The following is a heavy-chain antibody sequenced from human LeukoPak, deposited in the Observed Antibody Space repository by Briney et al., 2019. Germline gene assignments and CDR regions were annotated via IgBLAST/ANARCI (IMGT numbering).Heavy chain of an antibody. D-gene: IGHD1-1*01. CDR1: GGSISSGDNS. CDR2: IYYSGST. V-gene: IGHV4-30-2*01. J-gene: IGHJ4*02. Sequence: SETLSLTCAVSGGSISSGDNSWNWLRQPPGKGLEWIGDIYYSGSTYYNPSLKSRVTISVDRSKNQFSLKLSSVTAADTAVYYCARGVAGTALDYWGQGTLVTVFS. CDR3: ARGVAGTALDY.